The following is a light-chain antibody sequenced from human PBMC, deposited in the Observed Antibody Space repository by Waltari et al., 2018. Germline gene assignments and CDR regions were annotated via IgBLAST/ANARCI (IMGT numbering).Light chain of an antibody. CDR3: SSKKKTSALVV. Sequence: QSALTQPASVSGSLGQSITVSCTGTTSDIGGYNYVSWYQQYPGKPPKLMIYDVNKRPSGISVRFSGSKSGNTASLTISGLQAEDEADYYCSSKKKTSALVVFGGGTRLTV. V-gene: IGLV2-14*03. J-gene: IGLJ3*02. CDR2: DVN. CDR1: TSDIGGYNY.